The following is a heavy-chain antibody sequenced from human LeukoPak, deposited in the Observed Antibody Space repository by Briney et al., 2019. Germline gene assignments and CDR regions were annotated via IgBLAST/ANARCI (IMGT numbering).Heavy chain of an antibody. D-gene: IGHD4/OR15-4a*01. Sequence: PGGSLRLSCAASGFTFSSYEMNWVRQAPGKGLEGVSYISSSGSTIYYADSVKGRFTISRDNAKNSLYLQMNSLRAEDTALYYCARSADYSYYFDYWGQGTLVTVSS. CDR1: GFTFSSYE. CDR2: ISSSGSTI. CDR3: ARSADYSYYFDY. V-gene: IGHV3-48*03. J-gene: IGHJ4*02.